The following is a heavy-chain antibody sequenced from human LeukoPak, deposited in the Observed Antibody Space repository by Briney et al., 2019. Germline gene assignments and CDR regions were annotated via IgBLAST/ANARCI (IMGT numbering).Heavy chain of an antibody. CDR2: ISGGGSTI. CDR1: GFTFSDYY. V-gene: IGHV3-11*01. D-gene: IGHD3-16*01. CDR3: ARGRAVFWYDYDF. J-gene: IGHJ4*02. Sequence: PGRSLRLSCTVSGFTFSDYYMTWIRQAPGTGLEWLSFISGGGSTIYYADAVKGRFTISRDNTKNSLYLQMNSLTTEDTALYYCARGRAVFWYDYDFWGQGTLVTVSS.